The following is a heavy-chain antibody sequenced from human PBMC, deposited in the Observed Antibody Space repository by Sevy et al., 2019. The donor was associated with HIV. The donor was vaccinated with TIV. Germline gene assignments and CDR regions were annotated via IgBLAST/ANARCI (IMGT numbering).Heavy chain of an antibody. J-gene: IGHJ4*02. Sequence: ASVKVSCKPSGHTFSNYAISWLRQSPGQGLGWLGGFFPIFGAPDYAQKFQGRATITTDESTSTVYMQLSSLRSDDTASYYCARDSLYATNWAFDYWGQGTLVTVSS. CDR1: GHTFSNYA. D-gene: IGHD2-8*01. V-gene: IGHV1-69*05. CDR3: ARDSLYATNWAFDY. CDR2: FFPIFGAP.